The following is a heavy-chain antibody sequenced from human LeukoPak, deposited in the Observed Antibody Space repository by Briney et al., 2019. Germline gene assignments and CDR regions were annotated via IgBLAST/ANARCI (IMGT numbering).Heavy chain of an antibody. CDR3: ASPPSGQLLPYYGMDV. J-gene: IGHJ6*04. CDR1: GFTFSSYA. V-gene: IGHV3-30*04. D-gene: IGHD6-19*01. Sequence: GRSLRLSCAASGFTFSSYAMHWVRQAPGKGLEWVAVVSYDGSNKYYADSVKGRFTISRDNSKNTRYLQMNGLRAEDTAVYYCASPPSGQLLPYYGMDVWGKGTTVTVS. CDR2: VSYDGSNK.